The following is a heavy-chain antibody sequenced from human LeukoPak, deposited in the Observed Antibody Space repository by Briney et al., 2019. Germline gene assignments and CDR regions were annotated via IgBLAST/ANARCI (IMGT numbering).Heavy chain of an antibody. CDR1: GFTLSNYG. D-gene: IGHD5-18*01. CDR3: ARGVGYTFES. Sequence: GGSLRLSCGASGFTLSNYGMYWVRQAPGKGLEWVAFIRYDGSNKYYADSVKGRFTISRDNSKNTLYLQMNNLGAEDTAVYYCARGVGYTFESWGQGTLVTVSS. J-gene: IGHJ4*02. CDR2: IRYDGSNK. V-gene: IGHV3-30*02.